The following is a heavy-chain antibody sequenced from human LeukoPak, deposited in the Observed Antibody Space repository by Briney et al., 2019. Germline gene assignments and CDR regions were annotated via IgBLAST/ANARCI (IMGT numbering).Heavy chain of an antibody. CDR2: IKSDGITI. J-gene: IGHJ4*02. D-gene: IGHD1-20*01. Sequence: GGSLRLSRAASGFTFSNYMMHWVRQAPGKGLVWVSRIKSDGITITYADSVKGRFTISRDNAKNTLYLQMNSLRAEDTAVYYCLRDLNWSLDQWGQGTLVTVSS. CDR1: GFTFSNYM. CDR3: LRDLNWSLDQ. V-gene: IGHV3-74*01.